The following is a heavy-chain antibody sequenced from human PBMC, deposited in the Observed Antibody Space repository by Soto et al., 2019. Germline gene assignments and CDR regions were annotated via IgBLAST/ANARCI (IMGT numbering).Heavy chain of an antibody. CDR1: GGSISSGGYY. CDR3: ARCTTSTYYYDSSGFDPRYYFDY. Sequence: SETLSLTCTVSGGSISSGGYYWSGIRHPPGKGLEWIGYIYYSGSTYYNPSLKSRVTISVDTSKNQFSLKLSSVTAADTAVYYCARCTTSTYYYDSSGFDPRYYFDYWGQGTLVTVSS. V-gene: IGHV4-30-4*01. D-gene: IGHD3-22*01. J-gene: IGHJ4*02. CDR2: IYYSGST.